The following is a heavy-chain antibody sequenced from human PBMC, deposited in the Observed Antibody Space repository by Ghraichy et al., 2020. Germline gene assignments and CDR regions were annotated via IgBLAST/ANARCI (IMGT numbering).Heavy chain of an antibody. V-gene: IGHV3-23*01. CDR1: GFTFSSYA. CDR2: ISGSGGST. Sequence: GESLNISCAASGFTFSSYAMSWVRQAPGKGLEWVSAISGSGGSTYYADSVKGRFTISRDNSKNTLYLQMNSLRAEVTAVYYCAKHGWFGELFTAFDYWGQGTLVTVSS. D-gene: IGHD3-10*01. CDR3: AKHGWFGELFTAFDY. J-gene: IGHJ4*02.